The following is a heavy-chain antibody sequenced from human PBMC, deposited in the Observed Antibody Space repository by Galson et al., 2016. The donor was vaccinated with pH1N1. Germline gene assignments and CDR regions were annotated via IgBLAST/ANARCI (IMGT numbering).Heavy chain of an antibody. CDR2: IYTGGIT. Sequence: SLRLSCAVSGFSVRSNYMSWVRQAPGKGLEWVSVIYTGGITQYADSVKGRFTISRDNSKNTLYLQMNILRAEDPAIYFCARDEGYVNYYHDLFYWGQGTLVSVAS. CDR3: ARDEGYVNYYHDLFY. V-gene: IGHV3-53*01. J-gene: IGHJ4*02. CDR1: GFSVRSNY. D-gene: IGHD3-3*01.